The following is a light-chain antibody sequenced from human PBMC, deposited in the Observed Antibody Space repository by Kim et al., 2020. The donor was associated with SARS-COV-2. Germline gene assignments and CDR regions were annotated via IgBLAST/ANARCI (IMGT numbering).Light chain of an antibody. CDR2: KAS. CDR3: QQYNLYWT. V-gene: IGKV1-5*03. CDR1: QSISSW. Sequence: DIQMTQSPSTLSASIGDRVTITCRASQSISSWLAWYQQKPGKATKLLINKASSLESGVPSRFSGSGSGTEFTLTISSLQPDDFATYYCQQYNLYWTFGQGTKVDIK. J-gene: IGKJ1*01.